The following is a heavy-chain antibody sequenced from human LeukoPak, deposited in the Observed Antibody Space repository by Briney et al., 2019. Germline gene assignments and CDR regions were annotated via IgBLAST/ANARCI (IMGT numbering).Heavy chain of an antibody. CDR3: ARDLDWILFDY. Sequence: GGSLRLSCAASGFIFSHYWMSWVRQAPGKGLEWVANIKPDGSQKDYVDSVKGRFTISRDNAKNTLYLQMNNLRAEDTAVYYCARDLDWILFDYWGQGTLVTVSS. CDR1: GFIFSHYW. D-gene: IGHD3-9*01. V-gene: IGHV3-7*01. CDR2: IKPDGSQK. J-gene: IGHJ4*02.